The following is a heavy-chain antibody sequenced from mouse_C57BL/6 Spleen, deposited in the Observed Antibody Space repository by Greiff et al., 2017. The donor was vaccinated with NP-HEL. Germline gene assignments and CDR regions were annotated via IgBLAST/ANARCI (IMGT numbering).Heavy chain of an antibody. J-gene: IGHJ4*01. Sequence: EVQVVESGGDLVKPGGSLKLSCAASGFTFSSYGMSWVRQTPDKRLEWVATISSGGSYTYYPDSVTGRFTISRDNAKNTLYLQMSSLKSEDTAMYYCARQTTVVAHYYAMDYWGQGTSVTVSS. CDR1: GFTFSSYG. CDR2: ISSGGSYT. D-gene: IGHD1-1*01. CDR3: ARQTTVVAHYYAMDY. V-gene: IGHV5-6*01.